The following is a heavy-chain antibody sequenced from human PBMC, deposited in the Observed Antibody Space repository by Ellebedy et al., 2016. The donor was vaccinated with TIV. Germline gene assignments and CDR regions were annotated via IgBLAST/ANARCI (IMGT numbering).Heavy chain of an antibody. D-gene: IGHD2-15*01. J-gene: IGHJ1*01. V-gene: IGHV3-23*01. CDR2: ISGSGDSP. CDR3: AKLRVVVDEGVF. CDR1: GFTFSSYA. Sequence: PGGSLRLSCAASGFTFSSYAMSRVRQAPGKGLEWVSAISGSGDSPHYADSVKGRFTISRDNSKNTLYLQMNSLRAEDTAVYYCAKLRVVVDEGVFWGRGTLVTVSS.